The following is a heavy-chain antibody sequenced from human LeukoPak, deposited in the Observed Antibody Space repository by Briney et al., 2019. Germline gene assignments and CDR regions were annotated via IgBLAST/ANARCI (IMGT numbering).Heavy chain of an antibody. CDR2: TYYRSKWYN. V-gene: IGHV6-1*01. Sequence: SQTLSLTCAISGDSVSSNSAAWNWIRQSPSRGLEWLGRTYYRSKWYNDYAVSVKSRITINPDTSKNQFSLQLNSVTPEDTAVYYCARDVGIAVALGTRWFDPWGQGTLVTVSS. J-gene: IGHJ5*02. D-gene: IGHD6-19*01. CDR1: GDSVSSNSAA. CDR3: ARDVGIAVALGTRWFDP.